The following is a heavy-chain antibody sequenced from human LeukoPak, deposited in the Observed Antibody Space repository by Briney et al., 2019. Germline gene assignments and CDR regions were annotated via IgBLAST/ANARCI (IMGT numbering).Heavy chain of an antibody. J-gene: IGHJ3*02. CDR3: ARSSYYYAADAFDI. CDR1: GGSISSYY. CDR2: IYYSGST. Sequence: SETLSLTCTDSGGSISSYYWSWIRQPPGKGLEWIGYIYYSGSTNYNPSLKSRVTISVDTSKNQFSLKLSSVTAADTAVYYCARSSYYYAADAFDIWGQGTMLTVSS. V-gene: IGHV4-59*01. D-gene: IGHD3-10*01.